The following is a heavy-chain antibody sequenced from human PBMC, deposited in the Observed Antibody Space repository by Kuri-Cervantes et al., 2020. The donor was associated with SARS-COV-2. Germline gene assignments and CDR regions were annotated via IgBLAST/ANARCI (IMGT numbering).Heavy chain of an antibody. V-gene: IGHV4-38-2*02. CDR3: ARGSRGAFDI. CDR2: IYHSGST. J-gene: IGHJ3*02. D-gene: IGHD3-10*01. Sequence: ESLKISCTGSGYSISSGYYWGWIRQPPGKGLEWIGSIYHSGSTYYNPSLRSRVTISVDTSKNQFSMKLSSVTAADTGVYYCARGSRGAFDIWGQGTMVTVSS. CDR1: GYSISSGYY.